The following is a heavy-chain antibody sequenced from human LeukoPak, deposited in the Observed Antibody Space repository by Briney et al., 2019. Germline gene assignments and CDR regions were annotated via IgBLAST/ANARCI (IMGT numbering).Heavy chain of an antibody. CDR2: TSGSGGTT. Sequence: PGGSLRLSCAASGFTSSSYAMGWVRQAPGKGLEWVSATSGSGGTTYYADSVKGRFTISRDNSKNTVYLQMNSLRAEDTAIYYCAEDYTSGWKDFDSWGQGALVTVSS. V-gene: IGHV3-23*01. J-gene: IGHJ4*02. CDR3: AEDYTSGWKDFDS. CDR1: GFTSSSYA. D-gene: IGHD6-19*01.